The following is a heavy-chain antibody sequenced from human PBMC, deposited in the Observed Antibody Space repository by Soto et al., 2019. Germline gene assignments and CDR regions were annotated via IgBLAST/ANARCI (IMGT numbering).Heavy chain of an antibody. D-gene: IGHD3-3*01. J-gene: IGHJ4*02. CDR3: ARHNPTSGVFGIVISLRY. V-gene: IGHV4-39*01. Sequence: LQLQESGPGLVKTSETLSLTCTVSGDSISSSSYYWGWIRHPPGKGLEWVGSISYSDSPYYNPALTNRVTISFDSSTNPVSLKLSSVTAADTAMYYCARHNPTSGVFGIVISLRYWGQGTLVTVSS. CDR1: GDSISSSSYY. CDR2: ISYSDSP.